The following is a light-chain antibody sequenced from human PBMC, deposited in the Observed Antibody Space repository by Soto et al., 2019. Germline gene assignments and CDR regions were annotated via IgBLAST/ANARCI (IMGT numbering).Light chain of an antibody. J-gene: IGKJ4*01. Sequence: EIVLTQSPGTLSLSPGDRATLSCRANQSVSFSYLAWYQQKAGQAPRLLIYGATSRATGIPDRFSGSESGTDFTRTISRLEPEDFAVYYCQHYGSSPLTFGGGTKVEIK. V-gene: IGKV3-20*01. CDR2: GAT. CDR1: QSVSFSY. CDR3: QHYGSSPLT.